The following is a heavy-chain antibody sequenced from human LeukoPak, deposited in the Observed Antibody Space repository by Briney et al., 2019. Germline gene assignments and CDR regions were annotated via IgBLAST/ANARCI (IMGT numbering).Heavy chain of an antibody. CDR2: IYTTGKT. CDR1: SGSINSYY. V-gene: IGHV4-4*07. CDR3: ARHGYTASHYFLDF. D-gene: IGHD3-16*01. J-gene: IGHJ4*02. Sequence: SETLPLTCTVSSGSINSYYWGWVRQPAGRGLEWIGRIYTTGKTDYNPSLKSRLTMSVDTSKRQFSLNLRSVTAADTAIYYCARHGYTASHYFLDFWSQGTLVTVSS.